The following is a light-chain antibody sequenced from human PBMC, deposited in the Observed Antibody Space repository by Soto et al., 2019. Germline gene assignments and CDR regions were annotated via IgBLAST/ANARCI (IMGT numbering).Light chain of an antibody. V-gene: IGKV3-15*01. J-gene: IGKJ2*02. CDR2: GAS. Sequence: EIVMTQSPATLSVSPGERATLSCRASQSVSSNLAWYQQKPGQAPRLLIYGASTRATGITARFSGSGSGTEFTLTISSLQSEDCAVYYCQQYNNWPPWTFGQGTKLEIK. CDR1: QSVSSN. CDR3: QQYNNWPPWT.